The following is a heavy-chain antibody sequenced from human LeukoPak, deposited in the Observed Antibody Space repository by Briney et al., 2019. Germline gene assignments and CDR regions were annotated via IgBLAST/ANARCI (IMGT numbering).Heavy chain of an antibody. V-gene: IGHV4-59*01. Sequence: SETLSLTCTVSGDSISNYYWTWIRQPPGKGLEWIGYVSYTGKSSYNPSLKSRVTMSVDTSNNLFSLSLTSVTAADTAIYHCARTGRHFYKSGNPWPDVMDVWGQGTTVTVSS. CDR2: VSYTGKS. CDR3: ARTGRHFYKSGNPWPDVMDV. CDR1: GDSISNYY. J-gene: IGHJ6*02. D-gene: IGHD2/OR15-2a*01.